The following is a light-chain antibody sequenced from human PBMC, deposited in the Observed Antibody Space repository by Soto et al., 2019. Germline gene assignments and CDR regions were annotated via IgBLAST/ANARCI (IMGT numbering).Light chain of an antibody. V-gene: IGLV2-14*02. Sequence: QSALTQPVSVSGSPGQSITISCTGTSSDVGNYNLVSWYQQYPGKAPKLMIYGVNNRPSGVSNRFSASKSADTASLTISGLQAEDEANYYCCSYTTSTTYVFGTGTKLTVL. CDR3: CSYTTSTTYV. CDR2: GVN. CDR1: SSDVGNYNL. J-gene: IGLJ1*01.